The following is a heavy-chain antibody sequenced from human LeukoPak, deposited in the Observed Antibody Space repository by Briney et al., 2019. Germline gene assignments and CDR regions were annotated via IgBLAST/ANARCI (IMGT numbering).Heavy chain of an antibody. CDR3: ARDDRLWGGNPNMDV. CDR2: IIPIFGPA. CDR1: GGTFSSYA. Sequence: SVKVSCQASGGTFSSYAISWVRQAPGQGLEWMGRIIPIFGPANYPQNFQGRVTISTDKSTTTVYMELISLRFDDTAVYYCARDDRLWGGNPNMDVWGKGTTVTVS. D-gene: IGHD4-23*01. J-gene: IGHJ6*03. V-gene: IGHV1-69*05.